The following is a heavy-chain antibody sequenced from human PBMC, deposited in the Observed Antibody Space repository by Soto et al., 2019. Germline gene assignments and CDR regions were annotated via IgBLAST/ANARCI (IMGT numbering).Heavy chain of an antibody. CDR3: ARDCGDYSFFYDY. J-gene: IGHJ4*02. CDR1: GGSITTYQ. V-gene: IGHV4-59*01. Sequence: PSETLSLTCTVSGGSITTYQWSWIRQPPGKGLEWIGGYSGFTDYNPSLESRATISVDHSKNQFSLTLRSVTAADTAVYYCARDCGDYSFFYDYWGQGALVTVSS. CDR2: YSGFT. D-gene: IGHD2-21*02.